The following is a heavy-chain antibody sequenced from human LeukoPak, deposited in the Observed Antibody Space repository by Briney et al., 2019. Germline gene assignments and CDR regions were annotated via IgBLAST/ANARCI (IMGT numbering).Heavy chain of an antibody. CDR3: AREQTAGTTAFDY. J-gene: IGHJ4*02. CDR1: GFTFSSYA. D-gene: IGHD6-13*01. V-gene: IGHV3-64*01. CDR2: ISSNGGST. Sequence: GGSLRLSCAASGFTFSSYAMHWVRQAPGKGLEYVSAISSNGGSTYYANSVKGRFTISRDNSKNTLYLQMGSLRAEDMAVYYCAREQTAGTTAFDYWGQGTLVTVSS.